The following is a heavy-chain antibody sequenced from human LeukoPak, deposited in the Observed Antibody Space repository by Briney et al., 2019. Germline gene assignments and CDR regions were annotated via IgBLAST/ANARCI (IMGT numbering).Heavy chain of an antibody. CDR2: ISSSSSTI. V-gene: IGHV3-48*04. CDR1: GFTFSSYS. CDR3: ARDLYYDILTGYYNPLGY. J-gene: IGHJ4*02. D-gene: IGHD3-9*01. Sequence: EGSLRLSCAASGFTFSSYSMNWVRQAPGKGLEWVSYISSSSSTIYYADSVKGRFTISRDNAKNSLYLQMNSLRAEDTAVYYCARDLYYDILTGYYNPLGYWGQGTLVTVSS.